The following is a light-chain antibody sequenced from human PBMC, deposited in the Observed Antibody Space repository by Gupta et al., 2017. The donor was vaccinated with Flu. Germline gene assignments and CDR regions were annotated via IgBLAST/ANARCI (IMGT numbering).Light chain of an antibody. CDR3: QQYGNRPLT. CDR1: QDISTY. J-gene: IGKJ4*01. V-gene: IGKV1-33*01. Sequence: GDRVTITCQASQDISTYLSWYQHKPGKAPKLLICDASTLQTGVPSSFSGRGSGTDFTFTISSLQPEDVGTYYCQQYGNRPLTFGGGTKVELK. CDR2: DAS.